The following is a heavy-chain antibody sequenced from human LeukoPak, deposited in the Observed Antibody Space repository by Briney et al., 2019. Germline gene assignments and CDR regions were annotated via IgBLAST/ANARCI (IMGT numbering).Heavy chain of an antibody. V-gene: IGHV4-59*01. D-gene: IGHD3-22*01. CDR2: IYYSGST. Sequence: PSETLSLTCTVSGGSISSYYWSWIRQPPGKGLEWIGHIYYSGSTNYNPSLKSRVTISVDTSKNQFSLKLSSVTAADTAVYYCARDYYDSSGYYLDAFDIWGQGTMVTVSS. CDR3: ARDYYDSSGYYLDAFDI. J-gene: IGHJ3*02. CDR1: GGSISSYY.